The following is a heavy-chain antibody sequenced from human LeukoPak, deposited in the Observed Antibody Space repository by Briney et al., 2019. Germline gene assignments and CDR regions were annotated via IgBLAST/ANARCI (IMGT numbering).Heavy chain of an antibody. V-gene: IGHV1-2*06. CDR1: GYTFTGYY. D-gene: IGHD3-3*01. CDR3: ARSLLRFLNWFDP. CDR2: INPNSGGT. J-gene: IGHJ5*02. Sequence: ASVKVSCRASGYTFTGYYMHWVRQAPGQGLEWMGRINPNSGGTNYAQKFQGRVTMTRDTSISTAYMELSRLRSDDTAVYYCARSLLRFLNWFDPWGQGTLVTVSS.